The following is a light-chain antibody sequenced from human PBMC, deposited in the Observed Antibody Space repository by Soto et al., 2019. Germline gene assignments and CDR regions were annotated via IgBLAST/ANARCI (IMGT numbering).Light chain of an antibody. CDR3: QQYKNWPALT. V-gene: IGKV3-15*01. J-gene: IGKJ4*01. CDR2: SAS. Sequence: EIVMTQSPATLSVSPGERATLSCRASQAINSNLDWYQQKPGQALRLVIYSASTRATGIPARFSGSGSGTAFTLTISSLQSEDFAVYYCQQYKNWPALTFGGGTRVEIK. CDR1: QAINSN.